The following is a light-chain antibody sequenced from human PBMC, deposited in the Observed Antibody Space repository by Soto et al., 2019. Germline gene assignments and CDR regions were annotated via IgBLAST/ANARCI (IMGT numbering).Light chain of an antibody. CDR1: QSVSGN. CDR2: GAS. Sequence: EIMMTQSPATLSVSPGERATLSCRASQSVSGNLAWYQQKPGQAPRLLIYGASTRATGIPARFSGSGSGTEFTLTISSLQSEDFAVYYCQQYNNGPPTFGQGTKVEIK. CDR3: QQYNNGPPT. J-gene: IGKJ1*01. V-gene: IGKV3D-15*01.